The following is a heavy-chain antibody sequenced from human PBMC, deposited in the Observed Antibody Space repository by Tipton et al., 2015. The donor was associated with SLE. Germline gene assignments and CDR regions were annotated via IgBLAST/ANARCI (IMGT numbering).Heavy chain of an antibody. D-gene: IGHD6-13*01. CDR1: GGSISSYY. CDR2: IYYSGST. V-gene: IGHV4-59*01. J-gene: IGHJ5*02. Sequence: TLSLTCTVSGGSISSYYWSWTRQPPGKGLEWIGYIYYSGSTNYNPSLKSRVTISVDTSKNQFSLKLSSVTAADTAVYYCARDGKYSSSQAEFDPWGQGTLVTVSS. CDR3: ARDGKYSSSQAEFDP.